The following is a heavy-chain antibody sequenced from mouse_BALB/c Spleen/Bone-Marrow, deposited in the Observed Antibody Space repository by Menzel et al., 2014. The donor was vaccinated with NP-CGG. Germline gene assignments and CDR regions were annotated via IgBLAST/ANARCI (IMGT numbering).Heavy chain of an antibody. J-gene: IGHJ3*01. Sequence: EVKLQESGGGLVQPGGSLKLSCAASGFTFSSYGMSWVRQTPDKRLELVATINSNGGSTYYPDSVEGRFTISRDNAKNTLYLQMSSLKSEDTAMYYCARDMITTRGFAYWGQGTLVTVSA. CDR3: ARDMITTRGFAY. D-gene: IGHD2-4*01. CDR2: INSNGGST. V-gene: IGHV5-6-3*01. CDR1: GFTFSSYG.